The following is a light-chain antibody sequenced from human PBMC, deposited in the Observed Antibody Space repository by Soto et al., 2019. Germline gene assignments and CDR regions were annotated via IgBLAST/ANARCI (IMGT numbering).Light chain of an antibody. CDR3: QQYGRSPPHT. V-gene: IGKV1-5*01. CDR2: DAS. CDR1: QSISSW. J-gene: IGKJ2*01. Sequence: DIQMTQSPSTLSASVGDRVTITCRASQSISSWLAWYQQKPGKAPKLLIYDASSLESGVPSRFSGSGSGTEFTLTISSLQPDDFAVYYCQQYGRSPPHTFGQGTKVEMK.